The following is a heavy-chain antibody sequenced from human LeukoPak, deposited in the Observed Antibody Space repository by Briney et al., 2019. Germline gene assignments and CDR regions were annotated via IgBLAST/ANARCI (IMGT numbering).Heavy chain of an antibody. CDR3: ARGSSYGMDV. J-gene: IGHJ6*02. CDR2: IIPIFGTA. Sequence: SVKVSCKASGYTFTSYAMNWVRQAPGQGLEWMGGIIPIFGTANYAQKFQGRVTITADESTSTAYMELSSLRSEDTAVYCCARGSSYGMDVWGQGTTVTVSS. V-gene: IGHV1-69*13. CDR1: GYTFTSYA.